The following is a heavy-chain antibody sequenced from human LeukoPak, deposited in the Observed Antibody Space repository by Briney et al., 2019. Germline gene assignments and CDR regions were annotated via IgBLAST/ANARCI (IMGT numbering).Heavy chain of an antibody. CDR2: INSDGSGT. J-gene: IGHJ3*02. Sequence: GGSLRLSCAVSGFTFKSTFMNWVRHAPGKGLVGVSRINSDGSGTSDADFVKGRFTISRDNSKNTLYQQMNSLRAEDTAMYYCARDRLTNDAFDIWGQGTMVTVSS. CDR1: GFTFKSTF. D-gene: IGHD2-8*01. CDR3: ARDRLTNDAFDI. V-gene: IGHV3-74*01.